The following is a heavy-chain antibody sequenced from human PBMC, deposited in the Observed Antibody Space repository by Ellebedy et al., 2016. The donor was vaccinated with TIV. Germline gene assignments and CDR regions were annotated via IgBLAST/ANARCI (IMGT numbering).Heavy chain of an antibody. Sequence: PGGSLRLSCAASGFTFSGYYMSWFRQDPGQGPEWVSYIRYRGGLMYYADSVKGRFTTSRDNAEKSLYLQMNSLRAEDTAVYYCARLGVIAAAGASDYWGQGTLVIVSS. D-gene: IGHD6-13*01. CDR1: GFTFSGYY. CDR3: ARLGVIAAAGASDY. V-gene: IGHV3-11*01. J-gene: IGHJ4*02. CDR2: IRYRGGLM.